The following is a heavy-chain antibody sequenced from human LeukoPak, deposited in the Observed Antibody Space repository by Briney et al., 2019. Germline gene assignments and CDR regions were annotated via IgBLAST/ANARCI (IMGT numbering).Heavy chain of an antibody. CDR2: INHSGST. D-gene: IGHD3-3*01. CDR3: ARLAELTIFGVVIEALDY. J-gene: IGHJ4*02. V-gene: IGHV4-34*01. Sequence: SETLSLTCAVYGGSFSGYYWSWICQPPGKGLEWIGEINHSGSTNYNPSLKSRVTISVDTSKNQFSLKLSSVTAADTAVYYCARLAELTIFGVVIEALDYWGQGTLVTVSS. CDR1: GGSFSGYY.